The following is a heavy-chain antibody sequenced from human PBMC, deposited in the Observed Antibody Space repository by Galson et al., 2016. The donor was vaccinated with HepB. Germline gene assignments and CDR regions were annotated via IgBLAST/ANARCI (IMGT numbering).Heavy chain of an antibody. CDR1: GFNFSAVG. Sequence: SLRLSCAASGFNFSAVGMHWFRQAPGKGLEWVAVVSFDGTITYYGDSVRGRFIISRDNSKRPIFLQMSSHRVDDTAVYYCAKKSGDDLDYWGQGTLVIVS. J-gene: IGHJ4*02. CDR2: VSFDGTIT. CDR3: AKKSGDDLDY. D-gene: IGHD5-24*01. V-gene: IGHV3-30*18.